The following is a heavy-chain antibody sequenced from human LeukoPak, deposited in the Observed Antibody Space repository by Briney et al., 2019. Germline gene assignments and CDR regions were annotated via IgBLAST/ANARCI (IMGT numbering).Heavy chain of an antibody. V-gene: IGHV3-23*01. CDR1: GFTFSSYA. CDR3: AKAEGYDILTGLDY. J-gene: IGHJ4*02. D-gene: IGHD3-9*01. CDR2: IGASGGST. Sequence: GSLRLSFATSGFTFSSYAMSWVRETPGKGLEWVSGIGASGGSTYYADSVKGRFTISRDNSKNTLDLQMNRLRTEDTAVYYCAKAEGYDILTGLDYWGQGTLVTVSS.